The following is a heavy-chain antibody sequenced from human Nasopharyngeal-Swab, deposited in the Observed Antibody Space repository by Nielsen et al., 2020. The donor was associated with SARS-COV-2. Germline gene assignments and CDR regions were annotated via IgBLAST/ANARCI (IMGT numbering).Heavy chain of an antibody. CDR3: AKPLAYCGGDCYWGDAFDI. Sequence: GESLKISCAASGFTFSSYAMSWVRQTPGKGLEWVSAISGSGGSTYYADSVKGRFTISRDNSKNTLYLQMNSLRAEDTAVYYFAKPLAYCGGDCYWGDAFDIWGQGTMVTVSS. CDR2: ISGSGGST. CDR1: GFTFSSYA. V-gene: IGHV3-23*01. D-gene: IGHD2-21*01. J-gene: IGHJ3*02.